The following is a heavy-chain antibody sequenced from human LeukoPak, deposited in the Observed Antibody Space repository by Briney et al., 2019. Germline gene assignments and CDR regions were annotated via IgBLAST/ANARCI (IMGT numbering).Heavy chain of an antibody. D-gene: IGHD1-26*01. Sequence: ASETLSLTCAVYGGSFSGYYWSWIRQPPGKGLEWIGSIYYSGSTYYNPSLKSRVTISVDTSKNQFSLKLSSVTAADTAVYYCARDSGSLLDYWGQGTLVTVSS. CDR1: GGSFSGYY. CDR3: ARDSGSLLDY. V-gene: IGHV4-34*01. CDR2: IYYSGST. J-gene: IGHJ4*02.